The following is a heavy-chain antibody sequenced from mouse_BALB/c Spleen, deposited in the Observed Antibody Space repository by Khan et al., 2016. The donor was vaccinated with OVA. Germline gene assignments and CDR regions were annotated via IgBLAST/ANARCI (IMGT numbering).Heavy chain of an antibody. CDR3: TKHAYYYDSEGFAY. CDR2: VSTGGGYT. D-gene: IGHD1-1*01. V-gene: IGHV5-6*01. J-gene: IGHJ3*01. Sequence: EVELVESGGDLVKPGGSLKLSCAASGFTFSTYGMSWVRQTPDKRLEWVATVSTGGGYTYYPDSVKGRFTISRDNAKNTLYLQMSSLKSEDTAMFYGTKHAYYYDSEGFAYWGQGTLVTVSA. CDR1: GFTFSTYG.